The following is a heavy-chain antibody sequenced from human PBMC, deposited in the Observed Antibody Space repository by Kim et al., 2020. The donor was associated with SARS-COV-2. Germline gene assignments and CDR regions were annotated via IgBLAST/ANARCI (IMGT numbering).Heavy chain of an antibody. V-gene: IGHV1-46*01. D-gene: IGHD2-2*02. CDR2: INPSGGST. Sequence: ASVKVSCKASGYTFTSYYMHWVRQAPGQGLEWMGIINPSGGSTSYAQKFQGRVTMTRDTSTSTVYMELSSLRSEDTAVYYCAKNIVVVPAAIAWDYYGMDVWGRETALTVPS. J-gene: IGHJ6*02. CDR1: GYTFTSYY. CDR3: AKNIVVVPAAIAWDYYGMDV.